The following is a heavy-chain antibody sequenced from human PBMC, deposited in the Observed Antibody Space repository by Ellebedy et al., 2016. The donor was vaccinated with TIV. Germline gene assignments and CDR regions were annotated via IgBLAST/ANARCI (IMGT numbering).Heavy chain of an antibody. CDR2: IYAGGTT. Sequence: GESLKISXAVSGFTVSSNYMSWVRQAPGRGLEWVSVIYAGGTTGYVASVKGRFSISRDNSKNTLFLQMNSLRAEDTAIYYCAKDKNGYSSGWYPDYWGQGTLVTVSS. V-gene: IGHV3-53*01. D-gene: IGHD6-19*01. J-gene: IGHJ4*02. CDR1: GFTVSSNY. CDR3: AKDKNGYSSGWYPDY.